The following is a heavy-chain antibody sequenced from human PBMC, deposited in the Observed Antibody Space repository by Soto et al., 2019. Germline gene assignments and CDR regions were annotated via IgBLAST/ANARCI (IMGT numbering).Heavy chain of an antibody. CDR1: GFTFTDYY. V-gene: IGHV3-11*01. CDR2: ISSSGITS. CDR3: ARDQRDCYNPGH. Sequence: QVQLVESGGGLVKPGGSLRLSCAASGFTFTDYYMSWIRQAPGKGLEWVSYISSSGITSHYADTVKGRFTIPRDNAKKSLFLQLNSLRAEDTAVYYCARDQRDCYNPGHWGQGTLVTVSS. D-gene: IGHD2-21*01. J-gene: IGHJ4*02.